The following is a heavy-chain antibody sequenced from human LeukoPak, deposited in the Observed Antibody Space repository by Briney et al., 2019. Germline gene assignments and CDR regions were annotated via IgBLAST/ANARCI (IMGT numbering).Heavy chain of an antibody. Sequence: ASVTVSFKASGYTFTGYYMHWVRQAPGQGLEWMGWINPNSGGTNYAQKFHGRVTMTRDTSISTAYMELSRLRSDDTAVYYCARGPNSSSWSGYYYYGMDVWGQGTTVTVSS. V-gene: IGHV1-2*02. CDR2: INPNSGGT. D-gene: IGHD6-13*01. CDR1: GYTFTGYY. CDR3: ARGPNSSSWSGYYYYGMDV. J-gene: IGHJ6*02.